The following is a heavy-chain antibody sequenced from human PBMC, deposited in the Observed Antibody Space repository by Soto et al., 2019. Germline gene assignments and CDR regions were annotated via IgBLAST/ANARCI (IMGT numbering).Heavy chain of an antibody. Sequence: NWVRQATGQGLEWMGWMNPNSGNTGYAQKFQVRVTMTRNTSISTAYMELSSLRSEDTAVYYCARTLYGDNVDYWGQGTLVTVSS. J-gene: IGHJ4*02. V-gene: IGHV1-8*01. CDR2: MNPNSGNT. D-gene: IGHD4-17*01. CDR3: ARTLYGDNVDY.